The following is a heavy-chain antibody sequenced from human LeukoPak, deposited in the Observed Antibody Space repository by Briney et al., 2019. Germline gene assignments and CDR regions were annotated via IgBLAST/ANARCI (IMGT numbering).Heavy chain of an antibody. CDR2: INPGGSSI. CDR3: AKGGATVIDY. CDR1: GFTFSSYW. V-gene: IGHV3-74*01. D-gene: IGHD4-17*01. J-gene: IGHJ4*02. Sequence: GGSLRLSCAASGFTFSSYWMHWVRQVPGKGLVWAARINPGGSSITYADSVKGRFTISRDNAKNTLYLQMNSLRAEDTAVYYCAKGGATVIDYWGQGTLVTVSS.